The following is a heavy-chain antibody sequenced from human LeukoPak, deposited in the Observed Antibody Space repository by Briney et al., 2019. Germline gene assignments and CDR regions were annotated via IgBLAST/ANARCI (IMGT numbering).Heavy chain of an antibody. Sequence: QSGGSLRLSCAASGFTVSTNYMSWVRQAPGKGLEWVSVIYSGGSTDCADSVKGRFTISRDNSKNTLYLQMSSLRAEDTAVYYCARGTNYPGVYFDYWGQGSLVTVSS. CDR2: IYSGGST. J-gene: IGHJ4*02. CDR3: ARGTNYPGVYFDY. D-gene: IGHD1-1*01. CDR1: GFTVSTNY. V-gene: IGHV3-66*01.